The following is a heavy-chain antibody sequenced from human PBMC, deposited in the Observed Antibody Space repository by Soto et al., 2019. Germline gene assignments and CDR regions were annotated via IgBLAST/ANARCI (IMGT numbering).Heavy chain of an antibody. V-gene: IGHV4-61*01. CDR1: GASLTIGNHY. D-gene: IGHD2-15*01. Sequence: QVQLQESGPGLVKPSETLSLTCTVSGASLTIGNHYWSWIRQPPGKGLEWIGYVSYNAYTNYNPPPKSRVTISADMSKNQFSLSLSAVTAADTAVYYCARVRYCAPDPWGQGTLVTVSS. CDR2: VSYNAYT. J-gene: IGHJ5*02. CDR3: ARVRYCAPDP.